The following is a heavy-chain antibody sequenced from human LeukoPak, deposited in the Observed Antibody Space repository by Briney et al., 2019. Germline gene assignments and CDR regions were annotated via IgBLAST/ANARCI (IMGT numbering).Heavy chain of an antibody. D-gene: IGHD1-26*01. J-gene: IGHJ4*03. CDR2: INPSSGGT. CDR3: ARGEGGSYSDY. Sequence: ASVKVSCKASGYTFTDYYMHWVRQAPGQGLEWMGWINPSSGGTNYAQKFQGRVTVTRDTSISTAYMDLSRLRSDDTAVYYCARGEGGSYSDYWGQGTMVTVSS. V-gene: IGHV1-2*02. CDR1: GYTFTDYY.